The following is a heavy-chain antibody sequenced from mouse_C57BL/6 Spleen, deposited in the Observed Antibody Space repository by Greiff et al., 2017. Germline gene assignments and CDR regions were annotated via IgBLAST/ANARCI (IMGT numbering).Heavy chain of an antibody. CDR3: ARGTGGYGYRFAY. CDR2: IDPSDSYT. CDR1: GYTFTSYW. Sequence: QVQLKQPGAELVKPGASVKLSCKASGYTFTSYWMQWVKQRPGQGLEWIGEIDPSDSYTNYNQKFKGKATLTVDTSSSTAYMQLSSLTSEDSAVYYCARGTGGYGYRFAYWGQGTLVTVSA. J-gene: IGHJ3*01. V-gene: IGHV1-50*01. D-gene: IGHD2-2*01.